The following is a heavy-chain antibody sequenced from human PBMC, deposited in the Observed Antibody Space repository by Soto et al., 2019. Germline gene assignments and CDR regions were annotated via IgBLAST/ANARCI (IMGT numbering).Heavy chain of an antibody. CDR3: ASFIAAIDYYYYGMDV. V-gene: IGHV3-48*03. D-gene: IGHD6-6*01. CDR2: ISSSGSTI. CDR1: GFTFSSYE. J-gene: IGHJ6*02. Sequence: GASLRLSFAASGFTFSSYEMHWLRQSAGKGLEWVSYISSSGSTIYYADSVKGRFTISRDNAKNSLYLQMNSLRAEDTAVYYCASFIAAIDYYYYGMDVWGQGTTVTVS.